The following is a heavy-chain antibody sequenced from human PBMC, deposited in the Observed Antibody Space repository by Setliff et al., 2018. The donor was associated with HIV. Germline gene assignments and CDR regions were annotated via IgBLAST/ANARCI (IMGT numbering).Heavy chain of an antibody. D-gene: IGHD3-22*01. Sequence: ASVKVSCKASGYTFTAYYLHWVRQAPGQGLEWMGWINPNRGGTDYAQKFRGRVTMTGDTSISTAYMGLSRLTSDDTAVYYCARGPNYYDRGSYYNFDYWGEGTLVTVSS. V-gene: IGHV1-2*02. CDR3: ARGPNYYDRGSYYNFDY. CDR2: INPNRGGT. CDR1: GYTFTAYY. J-gene: IGHJ4*02.